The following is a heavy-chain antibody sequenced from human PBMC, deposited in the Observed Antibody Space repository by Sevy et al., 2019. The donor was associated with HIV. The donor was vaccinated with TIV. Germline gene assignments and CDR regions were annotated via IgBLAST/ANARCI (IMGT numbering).Heavy chain of an antibody. CDR3: ARGSMIVVVIRAPSFDY. D-gene: IGHD3-22*01. CDR2: INHSGST. J-gene: IGHJ4*02. Sequence: SETLSLTCAVYGGSFSGYYWSWIRQPPGKGLEWIGEINHSGSTNYNPSLKSRVTISVDTSKNQFSLKLSSVTAADTAVYYCARGSMIVVVIRAPSFDYCGQGTLVTVSS. CDR1: GGSFSGYY. V-gene: IGHV4-34*01.